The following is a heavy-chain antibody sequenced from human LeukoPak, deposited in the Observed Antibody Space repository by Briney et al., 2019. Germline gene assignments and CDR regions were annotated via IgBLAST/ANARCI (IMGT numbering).Heavy chain of an antibody. CDR2: INHSGST. CDR1: GGSFSGYY. V-gene: IGHV4-34*01. CDR3: ARQGWLLYPAFDY. D-gene: IGHD3-3*01. Sequence: SETLSLTCAVYGGSFSGYYWSWIRQPPGKGLEWIGEINHSGSTNYNPSLKSRVTISVDTSKNQFSLKLSSVTAADTAVYYCARQGWLLYPAFDYWGQGILVTVSS. J-gene: IGHJ4*02.